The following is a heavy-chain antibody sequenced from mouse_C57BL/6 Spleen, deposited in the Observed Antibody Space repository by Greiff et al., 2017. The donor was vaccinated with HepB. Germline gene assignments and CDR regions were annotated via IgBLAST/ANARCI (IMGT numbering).Heavy chain of an antibody. CDR1: GYAFSSSW. V-gene: IGHV1-82*01. J-gene: IGHJ4*01. CDR2: IYPGDGDT. Sequence: QVQLQQSGPELVKPGASVKISCKASGYAFSSSWMNWVKQRPGKGLEWIGRIYPGDGDTNYNGKFKGKATLTADKSSSTAYMQLSSLTSEDSAVYFCAGVYYGSSYRAMDYWGQGTSVTVSS. D-gene: IGHD1-1*01. CDR3: AGVYYGSSYRAMDY.